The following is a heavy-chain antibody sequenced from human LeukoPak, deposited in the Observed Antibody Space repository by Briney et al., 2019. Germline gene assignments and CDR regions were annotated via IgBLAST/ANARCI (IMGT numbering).Heavy chain of an antibody. J-gene: IGHJ4*02. CDR3: ARAPPGIGYYFDN. CDR1: GGSISNYY. V-gene: IGHV4-59*01. Sequence: SETLSLTCTVSGGSISNYYWSWIRQPPGKELEWIGDTSYSGSTTYKPSLISRVTISVDTSKNQFSLKLNSVTAADTAVYYCARAPPGIGYYFDNWGQGTLVTVSS. CDR2: TSYSGST. D-gene: IGHD1-14*01.